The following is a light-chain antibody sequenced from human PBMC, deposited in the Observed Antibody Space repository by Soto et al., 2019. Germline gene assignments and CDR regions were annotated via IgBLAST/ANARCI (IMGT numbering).Light chain of an antibody. CDR1: SNDIGRYSY. Sequence: QSALTQPRSVSGSPGQSVAISCTGTSNDIGRYSYVSWYQQLPDKAPKLLIYDNNKRPSGIPDRFSGSKSGTSGTLDITGLQTGDEADYYCATWDGSLPGEVFGGGTKLTVL. CDR3: ATWDGSLPGEV. J-gene: IGLJ2*01. CDR2: DNN. V-gene: IGLV1-51*01.